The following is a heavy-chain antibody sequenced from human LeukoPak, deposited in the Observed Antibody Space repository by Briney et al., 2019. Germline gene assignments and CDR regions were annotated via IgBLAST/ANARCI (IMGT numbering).Heavy chain of an antibody. J-gene: IGHJ3*02. V-gene: IGHV3-30-3*01. CDR1: GFTFSSYA. Sequence: GRSLRLSCAASGFTFSSYAMHWVRQAPGKGLEWVAVISYDGSNKYYADSVKGRFTIFRDNSKNTLYLQMNSLRAEDTAVYYCARVTHSSGWYNAFDIWGQGTMVTVSS. CDR3: ARVTHSSGWYNAFDI. CDR2: ISYDGSNK. D-gene: IGHD6-19*01.